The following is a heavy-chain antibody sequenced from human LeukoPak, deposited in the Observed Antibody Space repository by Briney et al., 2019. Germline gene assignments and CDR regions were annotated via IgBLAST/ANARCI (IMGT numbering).Heavy chain of an antibody. V-gene: IGHV3-30*18. D-gene: IGHD3-10*01. Sequence: PGGSLRLSCAASGFTFSSYGMHWVRKAPGKGLEWVAVVSYDGSNKYYADSVKGRFTISRDNSKNTLYLQMNSLRPEDTAVYYCAKDSYYGSGSYFYFDYWGQGTLVTVSS. CDR1: GFTFSSYG. CDR2: VSYDGSNK. J-gene: IGHJ4*02. CDR3: AKDSYYGSGSYFYFDY.